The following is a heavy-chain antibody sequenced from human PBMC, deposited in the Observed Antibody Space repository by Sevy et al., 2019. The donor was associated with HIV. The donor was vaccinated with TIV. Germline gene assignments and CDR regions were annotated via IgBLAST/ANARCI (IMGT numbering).Heavy chain of an antibody. V-gene: IGHV3-30-3*01. Sequence: GGSLRLSCAASGFTFSSYAMHWVRQAPGKGLEWVAVISYDGSNKYYADSVKGRFTISRDNSKTTLYLQMNSLGAEDTAVYYCARSYGEGKFYYWGQGTLVTVSS. J-gene: IGHJ4*02. CDR3: ARSYGEGKFYY. CDR2: ISYDGSNK. CDR1: GFTFSSYA. D-gene: IGHD3-10*01.